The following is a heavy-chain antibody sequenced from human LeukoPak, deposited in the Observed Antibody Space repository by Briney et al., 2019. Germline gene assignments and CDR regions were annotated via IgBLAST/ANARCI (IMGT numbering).Heavy chain of an antibody. V-gene: IGHV4-59*08. CDR1: GGSISSYY. D-gene: IGHD3-10*01. CDR2: IYYSGST. J-gene: IGHJ5*02. CDR3: ARLPHYYGSGSYWFDP. Sequence: QPSETLSLTCTVSGGSISSYYWSWIRQPPGKGLEWIGYIYYSGSTNYNPSLKSRVTISVDTSKNQFSLKLSSVTAADTAVYYCARLPHYYGSGSYWFDPWGQGTLVTVSS.